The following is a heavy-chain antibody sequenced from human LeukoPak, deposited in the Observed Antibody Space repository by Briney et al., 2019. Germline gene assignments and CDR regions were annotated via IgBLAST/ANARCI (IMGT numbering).Heavy chain of an antibody. Sequence: GGSLRLSCAASGFTFSSYAMSWVRQAPGKGLEWVSAISGSGGSTYYADSVKGRSTISRDNSKNTLYLQMNSLRAEDTAVYYCAKDAVQYDSSGYYDYWGQGTLVTVSS. CDR2: ISGSGGST. CDR3: AKDAVQYDSSGYYDY. CDR1: GFTFSSYA. D-gene: IGHD3-22*01. J-gene: IGHJ4*02. V-gene: IGHV3-23*01.